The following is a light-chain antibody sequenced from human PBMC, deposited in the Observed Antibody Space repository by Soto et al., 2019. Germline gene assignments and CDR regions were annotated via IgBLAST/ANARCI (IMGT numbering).Light chain of an antibody. CDR3: SSYGGSNNLV. J-gene: IGLJ2*01. CDR2: GVS. V-gene: IGLV2-8*01. Sequence: QSVLTQPPSASWSPGQSVTISCTGISSDVGGHNYVSWYQQHPGKAPKLVIYGVSKRPSGVPDRFSGSKSGNTASLTVSGLQAEDEAHYYCSSYGGSNNLVFGGGTKVTVL. CDR1: SSDVGGHNY.